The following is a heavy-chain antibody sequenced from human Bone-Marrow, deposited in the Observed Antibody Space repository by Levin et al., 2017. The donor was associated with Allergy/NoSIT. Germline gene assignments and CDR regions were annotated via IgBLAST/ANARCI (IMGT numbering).Heavy chain of an antibody. J-gene: IGHJ6*02. V-gene: IGHV1-8*01. Sequence: GASVKVSCKASGYTFTSYDINWVRQATGQGLEWMGWMNPNSGNTGYAQKFQGRVTMTRNTSISTAYMELSSLRSEDTAVYYCARGHRMVYAIWYYGMDVWGQGTTVTVSS. D-gene: IGHD2-8*01. CDR2: MNPNSGNT. CDR1: GYTFTSYD. CDR3: ARGHRMVYAIWYYGMDV.